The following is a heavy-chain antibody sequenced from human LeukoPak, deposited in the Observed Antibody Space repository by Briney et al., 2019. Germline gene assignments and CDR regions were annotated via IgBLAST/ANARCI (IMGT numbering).Heavy chain of an antibody. D-gene: IGHD2-15*01. CDR2: LIPIFGIA. Sequence: SVKVSRKASGGTFSSYAISWVRQAPGQGLEWMGRLIPIFGIANYAQKFQGRVTITADKSTSTAYMELSSLRPEDTAVYYCAREEEKVVACPHCDYWGQGTLVTVST. V-gene: IGHV1-69*04. CDR1: GGTFSSYA. CDR3: AREEEKVVACPHCDY. J-gene: IGHJ4*02.